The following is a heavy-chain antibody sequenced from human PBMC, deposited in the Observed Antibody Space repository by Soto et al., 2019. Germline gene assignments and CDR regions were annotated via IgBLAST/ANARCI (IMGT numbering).Heavy chain of an antibody. J-gene: IGHJ5*02. V-gene: IGHV1-46*03. D-gene: IGHD7-27*01. Sequence: ASVKVSCKASGYTFTSYYMHWVRQAPGQGLEWMGIINPIGGSTSYAQKFQGRVTMTRDTSTSTVYMELSSLRSEDTAVYYCARDTFHNWGSYSYNWFDPWGQGTLVTVSS. CDR1: GYTFTSYY. CDR2: INPIGGST. CDR3: ARDTFHNWGSYSYNWFDP.